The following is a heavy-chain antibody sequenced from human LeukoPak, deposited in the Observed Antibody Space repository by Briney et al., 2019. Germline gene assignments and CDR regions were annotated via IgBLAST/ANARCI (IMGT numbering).Heavy chain of an antibody. D-gene: IGHD2-2*01. V-gene: IGHV1-69*04. J-gene: IGHJ6*02. CDR1: GGTFSSYA. CDR3: ARGPNCSSTSCYGPWTAIYYYYGMDV. CDR2: IIPILGIA. Sequence: GASVKVSCKASGGTFSSYAISWVRQAPGQGLEWMGRIIPILGIANYAQKFQGRVTITADKSTSTAYMELSSLRSEDTAVYYCARGPNCSSTSCYGPWTAIYYYYGMDVWGQGTTVTVSS.